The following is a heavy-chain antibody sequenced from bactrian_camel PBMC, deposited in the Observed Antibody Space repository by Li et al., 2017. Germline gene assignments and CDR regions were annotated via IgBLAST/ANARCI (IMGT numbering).Heavy chain of an antibody. CDR1: GYMYSSYN. CDR3: AADGAMGDFTTAIQALGDQRAFHY. CDR2: IDDEQRD. V-gene: IGHV3S67*01. D-gene: IGHD3*01. Sequence: DVQLVESGGGSVQAGGSLRLSCAAKGYMYSSYNMAWFRQAPGKEREGVAVIDDEQRDFYADSVKGRFTISEDHDTDTLYLRMNNLRPEDTAMYYCAADGAMGDFTTAIQALGDQRAFHYWGQGTQVTVS. J-gene: IGHJ4*01.